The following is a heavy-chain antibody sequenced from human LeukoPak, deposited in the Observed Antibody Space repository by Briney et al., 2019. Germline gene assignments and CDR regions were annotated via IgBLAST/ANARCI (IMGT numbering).Heavy chain of an antibody. CDR2: IKKDGSEK. V-gene: IGHV3-7*05. Sequence: GGSLRLSCEGSGFTFGNYWMSWVRQAPGKELQWVANIKKDGSEKYYVDSVKGRFTISRDNAKNSLYQQMNSLRAEDTAIYYCTGGPWGSAGAGALDIWGQGTMVTVSS. D-gene: IGHD3-16*01. CDR1: GFTFGNYW. J-gene: IGHJ3*02. CDR3: TGGPWGSAGAGALDI.